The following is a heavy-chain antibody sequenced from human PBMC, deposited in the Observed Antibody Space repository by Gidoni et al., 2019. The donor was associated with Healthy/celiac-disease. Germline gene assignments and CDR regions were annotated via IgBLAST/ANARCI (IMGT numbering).Heavy chain of an antibody. V-gene: IGHV3-23*01. D-gene: IGHD2-15*01. CDR1: GFTFRSYA. J-gene: IGHJ5*02. CDR2: ISVSGGST. CDR3: AKARYCSGGSCSTVWFDP. Sequence: EVKLLESGGGLVQPGGYLRLSWAASGFTFRSYAMSWVRQAPGKGLEWVSAISVSGGSTYYADSVKARFTISRDNSKNTLYLQMNSLRAEDTAVYYCAKARYCSGGSCSTVWFDPWGQGTLVTVSS.